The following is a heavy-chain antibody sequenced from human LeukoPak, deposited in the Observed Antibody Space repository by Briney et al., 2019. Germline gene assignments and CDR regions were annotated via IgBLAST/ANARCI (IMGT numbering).Heavy chain of an antibody. CDR1: GGSISSYY. V-gene: IGHV4-59*08. J-gene: IGHJ4*02. Sequence: PSETLSLTCTVSGGSISSYYWSWIRQPPGKGLEWIGYIYYSGSTNYNPSLKSRVTISVDTSKNQFSLKLSSVTAADTAVYYCARHVKQRLVIYYFDYWGQGTLVTVSS. CDR2: IYYSGST. CDR3: ARHVKQRLVIYYFDY. D-gene: IGHD6-13*01.